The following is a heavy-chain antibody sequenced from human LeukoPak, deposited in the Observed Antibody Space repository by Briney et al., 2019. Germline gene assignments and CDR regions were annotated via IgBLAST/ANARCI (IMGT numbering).Heavy chain of an antibody. CDR3: ARDRGVGIVESRVAFYI. Sequence: SETLSLTCSVSGDSITSFDWSWVRQPAGKGLEWIGRIYSNEHTYSNPSLRGRVTISVDKSRNLVSLRLSSVAAADTGVYYCARDRGVGIVESRVAFYICGERTMVTVSS. D-gene: IGHD3-22*01. J-gene: IGHJ3*02. CDR2: IYSNEHT. V-gene: IGHV4-4*07. CDR1: GDSITSFD.